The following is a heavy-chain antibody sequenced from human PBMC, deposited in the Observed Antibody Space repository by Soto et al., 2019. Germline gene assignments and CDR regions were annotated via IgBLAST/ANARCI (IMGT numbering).Heavy chain of an antibody. V-gene: IGHV3-11*01. CDR2: ICSSGSSI. Sequence: QVQLVESGGGLVKPGGSLRLSCAASGFTFIDYCMSWIRQAPGKGLEWVSYICSSGSSIYYADSVKGRFTISRDNANNSLYRQMNSLRAEYTAVYYCARDPRQYYFAYWGQGTLVTVSS. CDR3: ARDPRQYYFAY. J-gene: IGHJ4*02. CDR1: GFTFIDYC.